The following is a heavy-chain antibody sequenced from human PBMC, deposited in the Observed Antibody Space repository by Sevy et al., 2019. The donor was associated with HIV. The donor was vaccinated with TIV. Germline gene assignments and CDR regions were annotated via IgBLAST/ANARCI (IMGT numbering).Heavy chain of an antibody. J-gene: IGHJ4*02. CDR1: GFTFSSYW. D-gene: IGHD3-9*01. V-gene: IGHV3-7*01. CDR2: IKQDGSEK. CDR3: ERVSGYYDILTGYCMVDYFDY. Sequence: GGSLRLSCAASGFTFSSYWMNWVRQAPGKGLEWVANIKQDGSEKYYVDSVKGRFTISRDNAKNSLYLQMNSLRAEDTAVYYCERVSGYYDILTGYCMVDYFDYWGQGTLVTVSS.